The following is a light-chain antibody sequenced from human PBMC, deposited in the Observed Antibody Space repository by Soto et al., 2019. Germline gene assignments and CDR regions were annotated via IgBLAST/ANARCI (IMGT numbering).Light chain of an antibody. J-gene: IGLJ1*01. CDR1: GSDIGRYNM. Sequence: QSVLTQPASVSRSPGQSITIACAGTGSDIGRYNMVSWYQQHPGKVPKLLIYDVSIRPSGVSDRFSGSRSGNTASLTISGLQPEDEADYYCTSYTSKNTHVFGSGTKVNVL. CDR3: TSYTSKNTHV. V-gene: IGLV2-14*02. CDR2: DVS.